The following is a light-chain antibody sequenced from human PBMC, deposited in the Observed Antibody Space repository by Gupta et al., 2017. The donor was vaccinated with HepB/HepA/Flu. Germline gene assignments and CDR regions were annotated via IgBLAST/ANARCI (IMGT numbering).Light chain of an antibody. CDR1: QSVNNY. V-gene: IGKV3-11*01. J-gene: IGKJ4*01. CDR3: QQRKNWPLT. CDR2: DAS. Sequence: EIVLTQSPATLSLSPGERATLSCRASQSVNNYLGWYQQKPGQAPRLLIYDASSRAPGIPARFSGSGSGTDFTLTISNLEPEDFAVYYCQQRKNWPLTFGGGTKVEIK.